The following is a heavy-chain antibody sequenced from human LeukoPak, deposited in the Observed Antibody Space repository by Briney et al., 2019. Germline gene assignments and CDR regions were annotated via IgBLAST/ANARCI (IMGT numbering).Heavy chain of an antibody. CDR2: IYFSGST. D-gene: IGHD6-19*01. CDR1: GGSISSSSYY. CDR3: ARHLIRGSGFDRFSLDAFDI. J-gene: IGHJ3*02. Sequence: PSETLSLTCTVSGGSISSSSYYWGWIRQPPGKGLEWIGSIYFSGSTYYNPSLKSRVTISVDTSKNQFSLKLSSVTAADTAVYYCARHLIRGSGFDRFSLDAFDIWGQGTMVTVSS. V-gene: IGHV4-39*01.